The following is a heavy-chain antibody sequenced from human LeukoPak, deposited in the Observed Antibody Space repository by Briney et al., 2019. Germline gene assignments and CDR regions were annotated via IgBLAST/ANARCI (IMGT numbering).Heavy chain of an antibody. J-gene: IGHJ5*02. Sequence: SETLSLTCAVYGGSFSGYYCSWIRQPPGKGLEWIGEINHSGSTNYNPSLKSRVTISVDTSKNQFSLHLRSVAAADTAVYYCARGRVTVTTSFRNWFDPWGQGTLVTVSS. CDR3: ARGRVTVTTSFRNWFDP. D-gene: IGHD4-17*01. V-gene: IGHV4-34*01. CDR1: GGSFSGYY. CDR2: INHSGST.